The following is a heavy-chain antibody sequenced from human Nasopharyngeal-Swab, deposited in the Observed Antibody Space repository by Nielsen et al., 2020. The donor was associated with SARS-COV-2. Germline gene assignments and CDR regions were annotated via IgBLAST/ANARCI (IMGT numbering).Heavy chain of an antibody. CDR3: ARGLGGAVAGILLSYYYYYYMDV. Sequence: WVRQAPGQGLEWMGWMNPNSGNTGYAQKFQGRVTMTRNTSISTAYMELSSLRSEDTAVYYCARGLGGAVAGILLSYYYYYYMDVWGKGTTVTVSS. CDR2: MNPNSGNT. V-gene: IGHV1-8*01. D-gene: IGHD6-19*01. J-gene: IGHJ6*03.